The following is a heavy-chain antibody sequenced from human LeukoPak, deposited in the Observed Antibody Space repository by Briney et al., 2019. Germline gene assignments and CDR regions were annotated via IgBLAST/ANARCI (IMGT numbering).Heavy chain of an antibody. CDR2: ISSSSTYI. D-gene: IGHD3-22*01. Sequence: GGSLRLSCAASGFTFSSHTMNWVRQAPGKGLEWVSSISSSSTYIFYADSLKGRFTISRDNAKNSLFLQMNSLRAEDTAVYYCAITLTYTFDLWGQGTMVTVSS. CDR3: AITLTYTFDL. J-gene: IGHJ3*01. V-gene: IGHV3-21*01. CDR1: GFTFSSHT.